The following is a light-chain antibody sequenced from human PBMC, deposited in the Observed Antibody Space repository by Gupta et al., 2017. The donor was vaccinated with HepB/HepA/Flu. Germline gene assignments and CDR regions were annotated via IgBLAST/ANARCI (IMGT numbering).Light chain of an antibody. J-gene: IGLJ2*01. V-gene: IGLV1-40*01. Sequence: QSVLTQPPSVSGAPGQRVTISCTGSSSNIGAAYDVQWYQQFPGAAPKLLLYGDFKMPSGVPDRVSGSKSATSASLAITGLQADDEADYYCQSYDTSLSGPVFGGGTKLTVL. CDR1: SSNIGAAYD. CDR3: QSYDTSLSGPV. CDR2: GDF.